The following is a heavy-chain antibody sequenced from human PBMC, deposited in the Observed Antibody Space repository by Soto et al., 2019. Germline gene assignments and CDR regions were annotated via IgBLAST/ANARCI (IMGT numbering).Heavy chain of an antibody. V-gene: IGHV3-23*01. Sequence: EVQLLESGGGLVQPGGSLRLSCAASGFTLSTYALSWIRQTPEKGLEWVSAISGSAGTTYYADSVKGRVTISSYNSKNTLYLQRNSLRAEDTSVYYCDQRECSDGRCGLWGQGTLVTVSS. CDR3: DQRECSDGRCGL. D-gene: IGHD2-15*01. J-gene: IGHJ4*02. CDR2: ISGSAGTT. CDR1: GFTLSTYA.